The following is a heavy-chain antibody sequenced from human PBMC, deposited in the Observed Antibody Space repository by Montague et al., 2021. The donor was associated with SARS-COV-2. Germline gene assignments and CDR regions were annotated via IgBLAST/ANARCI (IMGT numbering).Heavy chain of an antibody. CDR2: IDWDDDK. CDR3: ARMVTIFSLGGYYYCCGVDV. V-gene: IGHV2-70*01. J-gene: IGHJ6*02. CDR1: GFSLSTSGMC. D-gene: IGHD3-9*01. Sequence: PVLVKPTQTLTLTCTFSGFSLSTSGMCVSWIRQPPGKALEWLALIDWDDDKYYSTSLKTRLTISKDTSKNQVVLTMTNMDPVDTATYYCARMVTIFSLGGYYYCCGVDVGGQGTTVTVSS.